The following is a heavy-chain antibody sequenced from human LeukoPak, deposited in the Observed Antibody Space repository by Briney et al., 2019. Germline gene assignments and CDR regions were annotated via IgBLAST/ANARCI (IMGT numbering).Heavy chain of an antibody. CDR2: ISVYIGNT. CDR3: ARGRDGYNPTADY. Sequence: GASVKVSCKASSYTFTNYGISWVRQAPGQGLEWMGWISVYIGNTNYAQKLQGRVTMTTDTSTSTAYMELRSLRSDDTAVYYCARGRDGYNPTADYWGQGTLVTVSS. V-gene: IGHV1-18*01. CDR1: SYTFTNYG. J-gene: IGHJ4*02. D-gene: IGHD5-24*01.